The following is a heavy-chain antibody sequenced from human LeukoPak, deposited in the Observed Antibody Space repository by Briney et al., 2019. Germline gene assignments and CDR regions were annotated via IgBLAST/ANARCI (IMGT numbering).Heavy chain of an antibody. V-gene: IGHV3-23*01. D-gene: IGHD3-3*01. J-gene: IGHJ4*02. CDR3: AKDRSAIFGVGPLDY. CDR1: GFTFSSYA. Sequence: GGSLRLSCAASGFTFSSYAMSWVRQAPGKGLEWVSAISGSGGSTYYADSVKGRFTISRDDSKNTLYLQMNSLRAEDTAVYYCAKDRSAIFGVGPLDYWGQGTLVTVSS. CDR2: ISGSGGST.